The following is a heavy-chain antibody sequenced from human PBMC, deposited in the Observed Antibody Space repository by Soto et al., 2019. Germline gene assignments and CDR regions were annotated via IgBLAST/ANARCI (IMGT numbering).Heavy chain of an antibody. J-gene: IGHJ4*02. D-gene: IGHD4-17*01. V-gene: IGHV3-7*01. Sequence: EVQLVESGGGLVQPGGSLRLSCAASGFTFSSYWMSWVRQAPGKGLEWVANIKQDGSEKYYVDSVKGRFTISRDNAKNSLYLQMNSLRAEDTAVYYCARERRGTVTKGDYYFDYCGQGTLVIVS. CDR2: IKQDGSEK. CDR3: ARERRGTVTKGDYYFDY. CDR1: GFTFSSYW.